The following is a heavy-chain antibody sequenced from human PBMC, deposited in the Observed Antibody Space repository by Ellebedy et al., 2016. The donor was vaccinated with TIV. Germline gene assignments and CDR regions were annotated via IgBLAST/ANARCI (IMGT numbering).Heavy chain of an antibody. CDR2: IYYSGST. Sequence: SETLSLTXTVSGGSISSSSYYWGWIRQPPGKGLEWIGSIYYSGSTYYNPSLKSRVTISVDTSKNQFSLKLSSVTAADTAVYYCARRGRYYYDSSGYYSADFDYWGQGTVVTVSS. CDR1: GGSISSSSYY. CDR3: ARRGRYYYDSSGYYSADFDY. V-gene: IGHV4-39*01. D-gene: IGHD3-22*01. J-gene: IGHJ4*02.